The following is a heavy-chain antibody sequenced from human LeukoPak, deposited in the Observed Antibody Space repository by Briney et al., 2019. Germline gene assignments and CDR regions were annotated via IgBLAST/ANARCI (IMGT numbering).Heavy chain of an antibody. Sequence: GGSLRLSCAASGFTVSSNYMSWVRQAPGKGLEWVSVIYSGGSTYYADSVKDRFTISRDNSKNTLYLQMNSLRAEDTAVYYCARDRSRWSIAPDADVWGQGTTVTVSS. CDR1: GFTVSSNY. CDR3: ARDRSRWSIAPDADV. D-gene: IGHD2-15*01. CDR2: IYSGGST. V-gene: IGHV3-66*01. J-gene: IGHJ6*02.